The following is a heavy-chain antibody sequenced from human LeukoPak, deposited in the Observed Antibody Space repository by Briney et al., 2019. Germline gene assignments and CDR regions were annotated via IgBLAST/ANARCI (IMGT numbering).Heavy chain of an antibody. Sequence: PSETLSLTCAVYGGSFSGYYWSWIRQPPGKGLEWMGEINHSGSTNYNPSLTSRVTISVDASKNQFSLKLSSVTAADTAVYYCARRGATMVRGTKLDYYYGMDVWGKGTTVTVSS. CDR2: INHSGST. J-gene: IGHJ6*04. CDR3: ARRGATMVRGTKLDYYYGMDV. CDR1: GGSFSGYY. D-gene: IGHD3-10*01. V-gene: IGHV4-34*01.